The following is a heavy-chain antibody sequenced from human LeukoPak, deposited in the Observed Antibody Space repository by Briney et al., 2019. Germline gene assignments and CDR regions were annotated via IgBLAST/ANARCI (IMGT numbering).Heavy chain of an antibody. J-gene: IGHJ4*02. CDR3: VRGPHIAATSY. CDR2: IKQDGSEK. Sequence: GGSLRLSCAASGFTFSSYSMNWVRQAPGKGLEWVANIKQDGSEKQYVDSVKGRFAISRDNAKKSLYLQINTLRAEDTAVYYCVRGPHIAATSYWGQGTLVTVSS. D-gene: IGHD6-25*01. CDR1: GFTFSSYS. V-gene: IGHV3-7*03.